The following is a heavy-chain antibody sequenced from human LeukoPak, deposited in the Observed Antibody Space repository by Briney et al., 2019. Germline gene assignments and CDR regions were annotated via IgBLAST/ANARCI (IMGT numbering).Heavy chain of an antibody. V-gene: IGHV3-30*02. J-gene: IGHJ4*02. Sequence: GGSLRLSCAASGFSFNNYAIHWVRQAPGKGLEWVVFIRYDGLNKFYADSVKGRFTISRDNSKNTVYLQMNSLRAEDTAVYYCAKVTVVVPAAPYYFDYWGQGTLVTVSS. CDR2: IRYDGLNK. CDR1: GFSFNNYA. CDR3: AKVTVVVPAAPYYFDY. D-gene: IGHD2-2*01.